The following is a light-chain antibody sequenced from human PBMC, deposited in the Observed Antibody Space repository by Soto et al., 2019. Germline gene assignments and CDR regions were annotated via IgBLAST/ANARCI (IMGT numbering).Light chain of an antibody. CDR1: QSVNAN. V-gene: IGKV3-15*01. Sequence: EVVMTQSPATLSVSPGERATLSCRASQSVNANLAWYQQKPGQAPRLLIHVASNRATGIPARFSGSGFGTEFILTISSLQSEDFAVYYCQQYNTWLWTFGKGTKVEI. J-gene: IGKJ1*01. CDR2: VAS. CDR3: QQYNTWLWT.